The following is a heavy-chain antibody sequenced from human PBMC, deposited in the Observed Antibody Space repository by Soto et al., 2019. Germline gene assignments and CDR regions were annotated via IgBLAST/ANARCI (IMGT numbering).Heavy chain of an antibody. D-gene: IGHD4-17*01. CDR3: SRPAQPQDYGDYAGLRNDAFDI. J-gene: IGHJ3*02. CDR1: GGSISSGGYY. Sequence: QVQLQESGPGLVKPSQTLSLTCTVSGGSISSGGYYWSWIRQHPGKGLEWIGYIYYSGSTYYNPSLKSRVTISVDTSKHQFSLKVSSVTAADTAVYYCSRPAQPQDYGDYAGLRNDAFDIWGQGTMVTVSS. CDR2: IYYSGST. V-gene: IGHV4-31*03.